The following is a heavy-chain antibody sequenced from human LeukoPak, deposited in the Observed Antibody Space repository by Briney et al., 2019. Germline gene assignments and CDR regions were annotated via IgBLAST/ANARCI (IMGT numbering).Heavy chain of an antibody. Sequence: PGGSLRLSCAASGFTFSSYWMHWVRQAPGKGLVWVSRINSDGSSTSYADSAKGRFTISRDNAKNTLYLQMNSLRAEDTAVYYCARGRWGFGELLLGPDAFDIWGQGTMVTVSS. CDR3: ARGRWGFGELLLGPDAFDI. CDR1: GFTFSSYW. D-gene: IGHD3-10*01. J-gene: IGHJ3*02. V-gene: IGHV3-74*01. CDR2: INSDGSST.